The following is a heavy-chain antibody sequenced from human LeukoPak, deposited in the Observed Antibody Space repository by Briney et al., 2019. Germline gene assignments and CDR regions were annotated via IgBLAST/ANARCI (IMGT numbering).Heavy chain of an antibody. CDR2: IYYGGST. CDR3: ARSDSGSYYRH. D-gene: IGHD1-26*01. CDR1: GGSISSYY. V-gene: IGHV4-59*01. Sequence: SETLSLTCTVSGGSISSYYWGWIRQPPGKGLEWIGYIYYGGSTNYNPSLKSRVTISLDTSKNQFSLKLSSVTAADTAIYYCARSDSGSYYRHWGQGTLVTVSS. J-gene: IGHJ4*02.